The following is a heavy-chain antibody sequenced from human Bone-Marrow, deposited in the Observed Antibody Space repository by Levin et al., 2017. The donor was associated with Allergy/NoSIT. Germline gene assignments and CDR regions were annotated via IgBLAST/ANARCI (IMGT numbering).Heavy chain of an antibody. J-gene: IGHJ3*01. CDR3: ARAFYYDSSGNYRSAFDL. Sequence: PTASVKVSCKASGGSFSSYPINWVRQAPGQGLEWMGRIIPMPGITNYTQNFQERVTITADRSTSTAYMELSSLRSEDTAVYYCARAFYYDSSGNYRSAFDLWGQGTRVTVSS. CDR1: GGSFSSYP. CDR2: IIPMPGIT. V-gene: IGHV1-69*04. D-gene: IGHD3-22*01.